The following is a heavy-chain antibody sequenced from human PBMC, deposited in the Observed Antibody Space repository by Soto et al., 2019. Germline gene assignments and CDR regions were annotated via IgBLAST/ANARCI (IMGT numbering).Heavy chain of an antibody. CDR3: ASGLPDY. CDR2: INVDKGHT. J-gene: IGHJ4*02. V-gene: IGHV1-3*01. Sequence: ASVKVSCKASGYTLNNYAMHWVRQAPGQRLEWMGRINVDKGHTKYSQKIQGKLTITWETSADTAYMDLSSLTSEDTAVYYCASGLPDYWGQGTLVTVSS. D-gene: IGHD2-15*01. CDR1: GYTLNNYA.